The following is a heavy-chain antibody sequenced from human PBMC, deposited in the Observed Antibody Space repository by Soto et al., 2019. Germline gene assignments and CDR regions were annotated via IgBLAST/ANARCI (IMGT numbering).Heavy chain of an antibody. J-gene: IGHJ4*02. CDR3: ARLGGYYQAFEQ. V-gene: IGHV4-59*08. D-gene: IGHD2-21*02. CDR2: IYYTGTT. Sequence: PLPSIVSGGSMRNYYWGWFLQPPGKGLEWIGYIYYTGTTTYHPSLKSRVTISIGTSRNQFSLKLNSVTAADTAVYYCARLGGYYQAFEQWGQGSLVTVSS. CDR1: GGSMRNYY.